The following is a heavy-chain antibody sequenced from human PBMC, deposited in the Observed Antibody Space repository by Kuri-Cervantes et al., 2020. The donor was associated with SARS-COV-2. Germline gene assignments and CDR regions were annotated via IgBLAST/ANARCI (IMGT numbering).Heavy chain of an antibody. D-gene: IGHD6-13*01. CDR2: ISSNGGST. Sequence: GGSLRLSCSASGFTFSSYAMHWVRQAPGKGLEYVSAISSNGGSTYYADSVKGRFTISRDNPKNTLYLQMSSLRAEDTAVYYCAKDIIAAAGMTIDYWGQGTLVTVSS. CDR3: AKDIIAAAGMTIDY. V-gene: IGHV3-64D*06. CDR1: GFTFSSYA. J-gene: IGHJ4*02.